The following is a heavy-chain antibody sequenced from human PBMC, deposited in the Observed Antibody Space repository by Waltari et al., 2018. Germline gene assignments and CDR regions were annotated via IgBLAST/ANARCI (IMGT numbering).Heavy chain of an antibody. J-gene: IGHJ4*02. D-gene: IGHD2-8*02. Sequence: QVQLVESGGGVVQPGGSLGLCCSASGFPFCVCARPRVRQAPGKGLEWVAVIWYDGSYKFYADSVKGRFSISRDNPKNTLHLQMDSLRAEDSAIYYCAKDGSASRLVRYYLDSWGPGTLVTVSS. CDR3: AKDGSASRLVRYYLDS. V-gene: IGHV3-33*06. CDR2: IWYDGSYK. CDR1: GFPFCVCA.